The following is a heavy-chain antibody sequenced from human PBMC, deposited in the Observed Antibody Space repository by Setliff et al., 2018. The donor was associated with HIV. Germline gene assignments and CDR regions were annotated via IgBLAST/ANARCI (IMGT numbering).Heavy chain of an antibody. CDR1: GGSISSSSYY. J-gene: IGHJ4*02. V-gene: IGHV4-39*01. CDR2: IYYSGNT. CDR3: ARLRGLNLEPFDY. Sequence: SETLSLTCTVSGGSISSSSYYWGWIRQPPGKGLEWIGTIYYSGNTYYNPSLKSRVNISVDTSKNQISLKLSSVTAADTAVYYCARLRGLNLEPFDYWGQGTLVTVS. D-gene: IGHD1-1*01.